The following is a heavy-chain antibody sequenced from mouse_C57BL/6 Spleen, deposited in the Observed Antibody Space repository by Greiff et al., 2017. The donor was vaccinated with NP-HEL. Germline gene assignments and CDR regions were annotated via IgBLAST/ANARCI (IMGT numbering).Heavy chain of an antibody. CDR1: GYTFTDYE. Sequence: QVPLQQSGAELVRPGASVTLSCKASGYTFTDYEMHWVKQTPVPGLAWIGAISPETGCTAYTQKFKGKAILTADKSSSTAYMELRSLTSEDSAVYYWTRYTTVVDYWGKGTTLTVAT. V-gene: IGHV1-15*01. CDR2: ISPETGCT. CDR3: TRYTTVVDY. D-gene: IGHD1-1*01. J-gene: IGHJ2*01.